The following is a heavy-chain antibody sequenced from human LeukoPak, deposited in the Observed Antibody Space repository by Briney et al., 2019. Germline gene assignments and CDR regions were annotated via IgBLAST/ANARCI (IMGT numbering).Heavy chain of an antibody. J-gene: IGHJ4*02. D-gene: IGHD3-10*01. V-gene: IGHV4-34*01. CDR3: ASTYGSGSYGSDY. CDR1: GESFSGYY. Sequence: SETLSLTCAVYGESFSGYYSSWIRQPPGKGLEWIGEINHSGSTNYNPSLKSRVTISVDTSKNQFSLKLSSVTAADTAVYYCASTYGSGSYGSDYWGQGTLVTVSS. CDR2: INHSGST.